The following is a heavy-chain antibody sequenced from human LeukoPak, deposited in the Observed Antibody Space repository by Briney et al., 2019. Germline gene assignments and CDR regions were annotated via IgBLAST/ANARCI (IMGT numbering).Heavy chain of an antibody. D-gene: IGHD5-18*01. CDR3: ATVDTAMALDY. CDR2: IIPILGIA. Sequence: VKVSCKASGGTFSSYAISWVRQAPGQGLEWMGRIIPILGIANYAQKFQGRVTITADKSTSTAYMELSSLRSEDTAVYYCATVDTAMALDYWGQGTLVTVSS. J-gene: IGHJ4*02. V-gene: IGHV1-69*10. CDR1: GGTFSSYA.